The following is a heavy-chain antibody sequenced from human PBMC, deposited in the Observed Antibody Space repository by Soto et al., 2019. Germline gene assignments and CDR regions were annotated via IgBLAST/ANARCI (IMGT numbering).Heavy chain of an antibody. V-gene: IGHV1-69*01. D-gene: IGHD3-22*01. CDR3: ATNYYDSSGYYGDAFDI. Sequence: ASVKVSCKASGGTFSSYAISWGRQAPGQGLEWMGGIIPIFGTANYAQKFQGRVTITADESTSTAYMELSSLRSEDTAVYYCATNYYDSSGYYGDAFDIWGQGTMVTVSS. J-gene: IGHJ3*02. CDR1: GGTFSSYA. CDR2: IIPIFGTA.